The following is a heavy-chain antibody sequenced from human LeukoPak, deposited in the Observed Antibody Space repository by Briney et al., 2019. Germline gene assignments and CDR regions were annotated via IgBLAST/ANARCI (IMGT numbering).Heavy chain of an antibody. V-gene: IGHV1-2*06. CDR2: INPNSGGT. D-gene: IGHD6-19*01. CDR3: ARGLGSGWYYNY. J-gene: IGHJ4*02. CDR1: GYTFTGYY. Sequence: ASVKVSCKASGYTFTGYYMHWVRQAPGQGLEWMGRINPNSGGTNYAQKFQGRVTMTRDTSISTAYMELSRLRSDDTAVYYCARGLGSGWYYNYWGQGTLVTVSS.